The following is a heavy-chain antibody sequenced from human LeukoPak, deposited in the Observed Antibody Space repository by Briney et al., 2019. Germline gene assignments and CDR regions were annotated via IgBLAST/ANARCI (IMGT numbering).Heavy chain of an antibody. CDR3: ARGGWTNDY. Sequence: PSETLSLTCTVSGGSIRSSHWSWIRQPAGKGLEWIGYIYYSGTTNYNPSLKTRVTISVDTSKNQFSLKMSSVTAADTAVYYCARGGWTNDYWGQGTLVTVSS. V-gene: IGHV4-59*01. J-gene: IGHJ4*02. D-gene: IGHD3-22*01. CDR1: GGSIRSSH. CDR2: IYYSGTT.